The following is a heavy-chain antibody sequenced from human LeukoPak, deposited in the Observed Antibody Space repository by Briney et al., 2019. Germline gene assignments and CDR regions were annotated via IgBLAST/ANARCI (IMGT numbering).Heavy chain of an antibody. CDR2: IYPGDSDT. CDR3: ARHPSGTYSPFDY. D-gene: IGHD1-26*01. J-gene: IGHJ4*02. CDR1: GYSFTNSW. Sequence: GESLKISCKGYGYSFTNSWIGWVRQMPGKGLEWMGIIYPGDSDTRYSPSFQGQVTISADKSISTAYRQWSSLKASDTAIYYCARHPSGTYSPFDYWGQGTLVTVSS. V-gene: IGHV5-51*01.